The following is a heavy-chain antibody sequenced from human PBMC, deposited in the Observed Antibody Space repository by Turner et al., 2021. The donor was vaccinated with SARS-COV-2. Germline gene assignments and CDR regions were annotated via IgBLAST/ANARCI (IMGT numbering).Heavy chain of an antibody. D-gene: IGHD2-21*01. J-gene: IGHJ6*02. Sequence: VQLEESGGGLVQPGGSLRLSCAASGFTFSSYAMHWVRQAPGKGLEWVAVISYDGSNKYYADSVKGRFTISRDNSKNTLYLQMNSLRAEDTAVYYCARDGDRFGLFYYYGMDVWGQGTTVTVSS. V-gene: IGHV3-30-3*01. CDR1: GFTFSSYA. CDR3: ARDGDRFGLFYYYGMDV. CDR2: ISYDGSNK.